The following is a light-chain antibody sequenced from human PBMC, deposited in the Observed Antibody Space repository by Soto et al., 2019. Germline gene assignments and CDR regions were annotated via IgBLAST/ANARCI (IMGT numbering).Light chain of an antibody. CDR2: EVS. J-gene: IGLJ2*01. CDR3: SSYTSSGTRV. CDR1: SSDVGTYNY. V-gene: IGLV2-14*01. Sequence: QSALTQPASVSGSPGQSITISCTGTSSDVGTYNYVTWYQQHPGKAPKVLIYEVSNRPSGVSNRFSGSKSGNTASLTISGLQAEDEADYYCSSYTSSGTRVFGGGTKLTVL.